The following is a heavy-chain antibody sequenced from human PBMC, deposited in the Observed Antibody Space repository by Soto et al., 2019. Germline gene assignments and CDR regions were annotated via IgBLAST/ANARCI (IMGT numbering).Heavy chain of an antibody. J-gene: IGHJ4*02. V-gene: IGHV3-23*01. D-gene: IGHD6-19*01. CDR1: GFTISNYA. Sequence: EVQLLESGGGLVQPGGSRSLCGASAGFTISNYAMCGVRPAPGKGLEWVSVISGSGGSTYYADSVKGRFTISRDNSKNTLYLQMNSLRAEDTAVYYCARRSSGWYFDYWGQGTLVTVSS. CDR2: ISGSGGST. CDR3: ARRSSGWYFDY.